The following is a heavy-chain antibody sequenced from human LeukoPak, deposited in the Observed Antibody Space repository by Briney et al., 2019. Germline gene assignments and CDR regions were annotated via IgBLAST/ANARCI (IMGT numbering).Heavy chain of an antibody. CDR1: GFTFSTYA. J-gene: IGHJ4*02. D-gene: IGHD3-10*02. CDR2: LSPSGGIT. V-gene: IGHV3-23*01. Sequence: QPGGSLILSCAASGFTFSTYAMGWVRQAPGKGLEWVSALSPSGGITYYEDSVKGRFTISRDNSKNTLYLQMDSLRAEDTAVYYCAKGVNYFVLEYWGQGTLVTISS. CDR3: AKGVNYFVLEY.